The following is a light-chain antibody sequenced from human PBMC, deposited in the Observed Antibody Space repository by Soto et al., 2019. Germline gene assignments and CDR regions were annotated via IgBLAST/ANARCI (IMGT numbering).Light chain of an antibody. CDR1: PTVSNN. V-gene: IGKV3-11*01. Sequence: EIVMTQSPATLSLSPGERATLSCRASPTVSNNLAWYQQKPGQAPRLLIYGASTRATGIPARFSGSGSETDFTLTITSLEPEDFAVYYCQQRSNWPWTFGRGTKVEIK. CDR2: GAS. J-gene: IGKJ1*01. CDR3: QQRSNWPWT.